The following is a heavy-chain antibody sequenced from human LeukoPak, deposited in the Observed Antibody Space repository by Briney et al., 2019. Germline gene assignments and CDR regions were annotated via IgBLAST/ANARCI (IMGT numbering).Heavy chain of an antibody. J-gene: IGHJ4*02. CDR1: GYTFTSYG. V-gene: IGHV1-18*01. CDR2: ISAYNGNT. CDR3: ASEGTQGDYYRYYFDY. D-gene: IGHD2-21*02. Sequence: GASVKVSCKASGYTFTSYGISWVRQAPGQGLEWMGWISAYNGNTNYAQKLQGRVTMTTDTSTSTAYMELRSLRSDDTAVYYCASEGTQGDYYRYYFDYWGQGTLVTVSS.